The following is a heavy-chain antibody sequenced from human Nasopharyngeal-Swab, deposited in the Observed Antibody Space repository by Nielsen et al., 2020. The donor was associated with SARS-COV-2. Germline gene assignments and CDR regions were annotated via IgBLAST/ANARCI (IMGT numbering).Heavy chain of an antibody. D-gene: IGHD3-10*01. CDR3: ARAPDSSTYGLRY. J-gene: IGHJ4*02. V-gene: IGHV3-48*02. Sequence: GASLKISCAASGFTFSAYNINWVRQAPGKGLEWVSYISRRSDTIYYADSVKGRFTISRDNVKNSLYLQMNSLRDEDTAVYYCARAPDSSTYGLRYWGLGTLVTVSS. CDR1: GFTFSAYN. CDR2: ISRRSDTI.